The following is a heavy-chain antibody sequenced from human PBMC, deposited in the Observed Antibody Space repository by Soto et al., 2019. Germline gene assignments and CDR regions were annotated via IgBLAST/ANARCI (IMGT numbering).Heavy chain of an antibody. D-gene: IGHD3-22*01. V-gene: IGHV3-23*01. CDR1: GFTFSNYV. CDR2: ITGNPGGI. Sequence: EVQLLESGGDLVQPGGSLRLSCTTSGFTFSNYVMTWVRQAPGKGLEWVSSITGNPGGIYYADSVKGRFTISRDNSKDTMFLQMNSLRAEDTALYYCAKGDSGSYYHYWGQGALVTVSS. J-gene: IGHJ4*02. CDR3: AKGDSGSYYHY.